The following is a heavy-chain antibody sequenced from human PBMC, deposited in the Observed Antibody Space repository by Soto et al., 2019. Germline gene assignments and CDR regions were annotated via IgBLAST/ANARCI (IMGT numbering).Heavy chain of an antibody. CDR1: GGTFSSYA. Sequence: ASVKVSCKASGGTFSSYAISWVRQAPGQGLEWMGGIIPIFGTANYAQKFQGRVTITADESTSTAYMELSSLRSEDTAVYYCARGVVVAATRGGFDYWGQGTLVTVSS. J-gene: IGHJ4*02. CDR3: ARGVVVAATRGGFDY. V-gene: IGHV1-69*13. CDR2: IIPIFGTA. D-gene: IGHD2-15*01.